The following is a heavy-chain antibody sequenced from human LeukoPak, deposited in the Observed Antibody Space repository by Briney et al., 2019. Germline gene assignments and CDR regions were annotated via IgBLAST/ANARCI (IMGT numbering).Heavy chain of an antibody. V-gene: IGHV3-7*02. CDR2: IKQDGSEK. CDR1: GFTFSTYA. CDR3: AKSSQGAFDF. Sequence: GGSLRLSCAASGFTFSTYAMSWVRQAPGKGLEWVANIKQDGSEKYYVDSVKGRFTISRDNAKNSLSLQMNSLRAEDTAVYYCAKSSQGAFDFWGQGTMVTVSS. D-gene: IGHD2-15*01. J-gene: IGHJ3*01.